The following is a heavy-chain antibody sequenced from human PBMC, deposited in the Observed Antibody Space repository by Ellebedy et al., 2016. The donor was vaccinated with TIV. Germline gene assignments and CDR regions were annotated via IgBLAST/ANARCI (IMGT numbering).Heavy chain of an antibody. CDR2: IYWDDDK. CDR3: AHCVVGPTGDHYPCDY. Sequence: SGPTLVXPTQTLTLTCTFSGFSLSATGVGEGWFRQAPEEALEWLALIYWDDDKRSRPSLRRRLTVTKDTSKNQVVLTLTNIDPVDTTTYYCAHCVVGPTGDHYPCDYWGQGALVTVSS. V-gene: IGHV2-5*02. J-gene: IGHJ4*02. D-gene: IGHD1-26*01. CDR1: GFSLSATGVG.